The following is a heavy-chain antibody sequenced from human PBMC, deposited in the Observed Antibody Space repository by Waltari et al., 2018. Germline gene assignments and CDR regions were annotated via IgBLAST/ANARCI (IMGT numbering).Heavy chain of an antibody. D-gene: IGHD3-3*01. CDR3: ARDAFRFLDF. J-gene: IGHJ4*02. CDR2: SNTYDGNT. V-gene: IGHV1-18*01. Sequence: QVHLVQSGTEVKQPGASVKVSCKASGYRFTSYGITWVRQAPGQGLEWMGWSNTYDGNTNYGQGLQGRLTMTTDTITTTAYMELRGLRADDTALYFCARDAFRFLDFWGQGTLVTVSS. CDR1: GYRFTSYG.